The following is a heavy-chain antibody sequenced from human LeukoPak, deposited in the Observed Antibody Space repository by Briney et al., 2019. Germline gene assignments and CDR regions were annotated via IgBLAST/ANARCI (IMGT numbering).Heavy chain of an antibody. V-gene: IGHV4-59*01. D-gene: IGHD3-22*01. CDR1: GGSINRYY. Sequence: SETLSLTCTVSGGSINRYYWSWIRQPPGKGLEWIGFVFYSGSTSYNPPLESRLTISVDTSKNQFSLKLSSVTAADTAVYYCARRLNYFDSSGYYFDYWGLGTLVTVSS. CDR3: ARRLNYFDSSGYYFDY. CDR2: VFYSGST. J-gene: IGHJ4*02.